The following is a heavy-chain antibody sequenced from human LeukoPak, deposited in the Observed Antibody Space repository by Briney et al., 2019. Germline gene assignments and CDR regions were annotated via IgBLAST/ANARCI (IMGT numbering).Heavy chain of an antibody. Sequence: ASVKVSCKSSGYIFSNYGISWARQAPGQGLEWMGWISDHNGNPNYAQKFEGRVTMTTDASTSTAYMELTSLTSDDTAVYYCARDSLLGAPYTDYWGQGTLVTVSS. CDR2: ISDHNGNP. J-gene: IGHJ4*02. V-gene: IGHV1-18*01. CDR1: GYIFSNYG. D-gene: IGHD3-3*02. CDR3: ARDSLLGAPYTDY.